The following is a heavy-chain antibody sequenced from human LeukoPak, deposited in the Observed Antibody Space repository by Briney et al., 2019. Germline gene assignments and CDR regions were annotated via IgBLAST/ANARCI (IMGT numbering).Heavy chain of an antibody. CDR2: ITGSGYDT. CDR1: GFTFNNYA. V-gene: IGHV3-23*01. D-gene: IGHD3-10*01. CDR3: AKGSRGSRPYFFDF. Sequence: GGSLSLSCAASGFTFNNYAMSWVRQAPGKGLEWVSAITGSGYDTYHADSVKGRFTISRDNSKNTLYLQMNSLTAEDTAVYYCAKGSRGSRPYFFDFWGQEILVTVSS. J-gene: IGHJ4*02.